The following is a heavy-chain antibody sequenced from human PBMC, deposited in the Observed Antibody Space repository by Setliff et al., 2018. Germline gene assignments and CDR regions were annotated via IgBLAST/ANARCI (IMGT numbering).Heavy chain of an antibody. D-gene: IGHD6-6*01. CDR2: ISGSGGST. CDR3: AKDSTARYFDD. CDR1: GFTFRTYA. J-gene: IGHJ4*02. Sequence: SLRLSCAASGFTFRTYAMNWVRQAPGKGLEWVSSISGSGGSTYYADSVKGRFTISRDNSKNTLYLQMNSLRAEDTAVYYCAKDSTARYFDDWGQGTLVTVSS. V-gene: IGHV3-23*01.